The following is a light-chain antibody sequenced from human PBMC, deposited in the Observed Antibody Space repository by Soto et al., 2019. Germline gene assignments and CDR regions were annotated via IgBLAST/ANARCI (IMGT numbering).Light chain of an antibody. Sequence: TQSPSNLSSSFGDRVTITCRASQNIYTCLAWYQQKPGIAPKLLIHKASTLESGVPSRFSDSGYGTEFTLTISGMKPEDSATDDCQQYERYSTFGQGTKVDIK. CDR3: QQYERYST. V-gene: IGKV1-5*03. CDR2: KAS. J-gene: IGKJ1*01. CDR1: QNIYTC.